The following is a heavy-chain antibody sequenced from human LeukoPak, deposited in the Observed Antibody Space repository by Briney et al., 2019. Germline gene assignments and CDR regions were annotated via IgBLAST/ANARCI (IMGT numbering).Heavy chain of an antibody. V-gene: IGHV4-34*01. CDR1: GGSFSGYY. Sequence: KPSETLSLTCAVYGGSFSGYYWSWIRPPPGKGLEWIGEINHSGSTNYNPSLKSRVTISVDTSKKQFSLKLSSVTAADTAVYYCASAYDFWSGPLDYWGQGALVTVSS. CDR2: INHSGST. J-gene: IGHJ4*02. D-gene: IGHD3-3*01. CDR3: ASAYDFWSGPLDY.